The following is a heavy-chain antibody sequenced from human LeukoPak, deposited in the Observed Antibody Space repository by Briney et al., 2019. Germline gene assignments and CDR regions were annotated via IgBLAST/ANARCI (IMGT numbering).Heavy chain of an antibody. CDR3: ARWMGLRWFNY. J-gene: IGHJ4*02. Sequence: SETLSLTCAVYGGSFSGYYWTWIRQPPGKGLEWIGEINHSGSTNYNPSLKSRVTISVDTSKNQFSLKLSSVTAADTAVYYCARWMGLRWFNYWGQGTLVTVSS. CDR1: GGSFSGYY. V-gene: IGHV4-34*01. D-gene: IGHD4-23*01. CDR2: INHSGST.